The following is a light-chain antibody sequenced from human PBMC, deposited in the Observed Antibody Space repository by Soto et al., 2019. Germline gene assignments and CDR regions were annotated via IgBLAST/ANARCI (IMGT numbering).Light chain of an antibody. Sequence: EIVLTQSPATLSLSPGERATLSCRASQSVSSYLAWYQQKPGQAPRLLIYDASNRATGIPARFSGSGSGTDFTLTISSPVPEDFAVYYCQQRSNWPYTFGQGTKLEIK. CDR2: DAS. J-gene: IGKJ2*01. V-gene: IGKV3-11*01. CDR3: QQRSNWPYT. CDR1: QSVSSY.